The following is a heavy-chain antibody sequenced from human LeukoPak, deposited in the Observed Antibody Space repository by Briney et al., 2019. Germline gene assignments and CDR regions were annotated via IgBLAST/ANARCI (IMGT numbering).Heavy chain of an antibody. CDR2: IKQDGSEK. CDR1: GFTFSSYA. J-gene: IGHJ3*02. D-gene: IGHD3-10*01. V-gene: IGHV3-7*01. CDR3: ASAPTYFAFDI. Sequence: PGGSLRLSCAASGFTFSSYAMTWVRQAPGKGPQWVANIKQDGSEKYYVDSVKGRFTISRDNAKNSLYLQMNSLRAEDTAVYYCASAPTYFAFDIWGQGTMVTVSS.